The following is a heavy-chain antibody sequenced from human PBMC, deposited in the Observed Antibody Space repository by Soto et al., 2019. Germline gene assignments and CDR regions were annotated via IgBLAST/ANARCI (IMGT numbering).Heavy chain of an antibody. CDR2: VYYNGGS. CDR1: GGSIDGYN. Sequence: QVQLQESGPGLVKPSETLSLTCTVSGGSIDGYNCAWIRQPPGKSLEWVGYVYYNGGSRYNPSLESRVTLSMDTSKSQISLQLRSVTAAATAVYYCVRQGIGNLHGLVDVWGRGTTVTVSS. CDR3: VRQGIGNLHGLVDV. V-gene: IGHV4-59*08. D-gene: IGHD3-10*01. J-gene: IGHJ6*02.